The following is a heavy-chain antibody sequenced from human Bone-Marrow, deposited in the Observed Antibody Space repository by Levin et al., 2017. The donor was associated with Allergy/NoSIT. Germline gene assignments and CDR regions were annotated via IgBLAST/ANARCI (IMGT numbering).Heavy chain of an antibody. J-gene: IGHJ6*03. CDR1: GGTFSGYA. V-gene: IGHV1-69*06. D-gene: IGHD3-3*01. Sequence: KISCEASGGTFSGYAISWVRQAPGQGLEWMGGIIPIVGTAKYAQSFQGRVSITADKSTSTAYMELSSLRSEDTAVYHCARGFLQYLVGYSYYYMDVWGKGTTVTVSS. CDR3: ARGFLQYLVGYSYYYMDV. CDR2: IIPIVGTA.